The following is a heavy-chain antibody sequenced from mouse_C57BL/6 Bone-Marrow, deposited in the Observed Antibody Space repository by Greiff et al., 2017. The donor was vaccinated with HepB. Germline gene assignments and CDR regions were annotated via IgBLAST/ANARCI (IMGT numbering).Heavy chain of an antibody. V-gene: IGHV6-3*01. J-gene: IGHJ3*01. CDR2: IRLKSDNYAT. CDR3: TVWSAY. CDR1: GFTFSNYW. Sequence: EVQLQQSGGGLVQPGGSMKLSCVASGFTFSNYWMNWVRQSPEKGLEWVAQIRLKSDNYATHYAVSVKGRFTISRDDSKSSVYLQMNNLRAEDTGIYYCTVWSAYWGQGTLVTVSA.